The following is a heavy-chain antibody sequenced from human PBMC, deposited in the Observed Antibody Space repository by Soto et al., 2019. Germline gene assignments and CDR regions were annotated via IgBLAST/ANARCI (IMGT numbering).Heavy chain of an antibody. V-gene: IGHV3-48*02. CDR2: ITSSSTSIM. CDR3: VRDRAWAFDY. CDR1: GFIYSSYT. J-gene: IGHJ4*02. D-gene: IGHD3-10*01. Sequence: PGGSLRLSCAASGFIYSSYTMNWVRQAPGKGLEWTSYITSSSTSIMYYADSVKGRFTISRDNAKNSLYLQMNSLRDDDTAVYYCVRDRAWAFDYWGQGTPVTVSS.